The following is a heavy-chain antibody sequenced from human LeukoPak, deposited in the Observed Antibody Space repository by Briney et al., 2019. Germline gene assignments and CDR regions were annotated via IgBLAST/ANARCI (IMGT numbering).Heavy chain of an antibody. Sequence: SETLSLTCTVSGGSISSYYSTWIRQPPGKGLEWIGYIYYTGGSNYNPSLKSRVTISVDTSKNQFSLRLSSVTAADTAVYYCASTNYDSRIFEYWGQGTLVTVSS. J-gene: IGHJ4*02. CDR2: IYYTGGS. CDR1: GGSISSYY. D-gene: IGHD3-22*01. V-gene: IGHV4-59*01. CDR3: ASTNYDSRIFEY.